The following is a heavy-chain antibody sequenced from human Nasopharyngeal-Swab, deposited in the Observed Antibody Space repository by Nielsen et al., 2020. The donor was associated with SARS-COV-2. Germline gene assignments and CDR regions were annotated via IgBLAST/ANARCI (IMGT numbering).Heavy chain of an antibody. CDR3: AKGSWAWNYVNAFDI. V-gene: IGHV3-23*01. J-gene: IGHJ3*02. Sequence: GESLKISCAASGFTFSSYAMSWVRQAPGKGLEWVSTISGSGGSTYYADSVKGRFTISRDNSKNTLYLQMNSLRAEDTAVYYCAKGSWAWNYVNAFDIWGQGTMVTVSS. CDR2: ISGSGGST. CDR1: GFTFSSYA. D-gene: IGHD1-7*01.